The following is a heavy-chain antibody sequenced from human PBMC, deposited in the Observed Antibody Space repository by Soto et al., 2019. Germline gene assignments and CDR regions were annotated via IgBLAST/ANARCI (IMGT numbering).Heavy chain of an antibody. J-gene: IGHJ3*02. V-gene: IGHV3-30-3*01. CDR2: ISYDGSNK. D-gene: IGHD6-19*01. CDR3: ARDSSGWDAFDI. Sequence: PGGSLRLSCAASGFTFSSYAMHWVRQAPGKGLEWVAVISYDGSNKYYADSVKGRFTISRDNSKNTLYLQMNSLRAEDTAVYYCARDSSGWDAFDIWGQGXMVTVSS. CDR1: GFTFSSYA.